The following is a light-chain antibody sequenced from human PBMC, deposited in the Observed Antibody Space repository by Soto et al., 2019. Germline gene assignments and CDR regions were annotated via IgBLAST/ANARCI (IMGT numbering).Light chain of an antibody. Sequence: DIQMTQSPSSLSASVGDRVSITCRASQSIRSHLNWYQQKAGKAPKVLIYAASSLQGGVPSRFSGSGSGTEFTLNIKSLQPEDFATYYCQQSFSYPFTCGPGTKVDIK. CDR3: QQSFSYPFT. CDR2: AAS. J-gene: IGKJ3*01. V-gene: IGKV1-39*01. CDR1: QSIRSH.